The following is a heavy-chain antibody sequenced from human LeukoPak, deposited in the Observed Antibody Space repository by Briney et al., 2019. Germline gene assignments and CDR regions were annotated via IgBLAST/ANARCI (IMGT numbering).Heavy chain of an antibody. J-gene: IGHJ4*02. Sequence: ASVKVSCKASGYTFTSYGISWVRQAPGQGLEWMGWINPNSGGTNYAQKFQGWVTMTRDTSISTAYMELSRLRSDDTAVYYCARGGGSGWRHDLDYWGQGTLVTVSS. CDR1: GYTFTSYG. CDR3: ARGGGSGWRHDLDY. D-gene: IGHD6-19*01. CDR2: INPNSGGT. V-gene: IGHV1-2*04.